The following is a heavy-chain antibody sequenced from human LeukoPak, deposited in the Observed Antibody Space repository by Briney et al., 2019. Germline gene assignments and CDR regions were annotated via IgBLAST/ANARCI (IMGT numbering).Heavy chain of an antibody. Sequence: PSETLSLTCTVSRDSMTSSRFYWAWIRQPPGKGLEWIGSILYTGRTFYNPSLKSRVTITVDTSNNQFSLSLGSITASDTAVYYCARRDVGATIDYWGQGTLVTVSS. CDR2: ILYTGRT. CDR3: ARRDVGATIDY. D-gene: IGHD1-26*01. V-gene: IGHV4-39*01. J-gene: IGHJ4*02. CDR1: RDSMTSSRFY.